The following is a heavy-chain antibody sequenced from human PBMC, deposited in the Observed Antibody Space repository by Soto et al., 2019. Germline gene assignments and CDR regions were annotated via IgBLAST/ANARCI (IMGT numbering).Heavy chain of an antibody. D-gene: IGHD1-26*01. Sequence: EVQLLESGGGLVQPGESLRLSCAASGFTFTNYAMAWVRQAPGKGLEWLSAISDSGANTYYAGSVKGRFTISRHNSTNTLYLQMNSLSADDTAVYYCANKEVGSGDYWCQGTLVTVSS. CDR3: ANKEVGSGDY. CDR2: ISDSGANT. CDR1: GFTFTNYA. V-gene: IGHV3-23*01. J-gene: IGHJ4*02.